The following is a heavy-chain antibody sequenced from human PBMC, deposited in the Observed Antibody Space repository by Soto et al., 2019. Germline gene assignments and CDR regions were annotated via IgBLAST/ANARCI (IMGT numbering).Heavy chain of an antibody. J-gene: IGHJ6*02. V-gene: IGHV1-69*01. CDR3: SVALVREILIFESSGMHV. CDR2: IIPNFDTP. Sequence: QVHLVQSGAEVKKPGSSVKVSCKTSGGSFNNYAVSWVRQAPGQGLEWMGGIIPNFDTPNYAQKLQDRVTIIADESTSPVYVELRCLRSNDTAVYYWSVALVREILIFESSGMHVWGQGTTVIVSS. CDR1: GGSFNNYA. D-gene: IGHD3-10*01.